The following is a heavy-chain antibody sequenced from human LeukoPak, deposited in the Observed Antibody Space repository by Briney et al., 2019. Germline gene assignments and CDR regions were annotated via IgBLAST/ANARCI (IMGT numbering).Heavy chain of an antibody. CDR2: IYYTGSA. CDR1: GGPFSSYY. D-gene: IGHD7-27*01. V-gene: IGHV4-59*08. Sequence: PSETLSLTCTVSGGPFSSYYWSWIRQPPGKGLEWIGYIYYTGSANYNPSLKSRVTMSVDTSKNQFSLKLSSVTAADTAVYYCATGPPLGPGFWGQGTPVTVSS. J-gene: IGHJ4*02. CDR3: ATGPPLGPGF.